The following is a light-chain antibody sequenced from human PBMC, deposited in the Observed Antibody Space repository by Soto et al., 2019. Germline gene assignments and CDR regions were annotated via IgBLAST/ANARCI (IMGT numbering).Light chain of an antibody. CDR3: CSYTRSGTLI. V-gene: IGLV2-14*01. J-gene: IGLJ1*01. CDR2: DVS. Sequence: QSALTQPASVSGSPGQSITISCVGTSSDIGDYNYVSWYQQHPGKVPKVIIYDVSNRPSGVSYRFSATKSGNTASLTISGLQAEDEADYYCCSYTRSGTLIFGTGTMVTVL. CDR1: SSDIGDYNY.